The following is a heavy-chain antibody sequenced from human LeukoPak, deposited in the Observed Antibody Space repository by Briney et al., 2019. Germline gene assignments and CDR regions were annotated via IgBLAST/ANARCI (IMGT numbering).Heavy chain of an antibody. CDR2: INPNSGGT. V-gene: IGHV1-2*06. D-gene: IGHD4-11*01. CDR1: GYTFTGYY. CDR3: ARPHTVLYNWFDP. Sequence: ASVKVSCKASGYTFTGYYMHWVRQAPGQGLEWMGRINPNSGGTNYAQKFQGRVTMTRDTSISTACMELSRLRSDDTAVYYCARPHTVLYNWFDPWGQGTLVTVSS. J-gene: IGHJ5*02.